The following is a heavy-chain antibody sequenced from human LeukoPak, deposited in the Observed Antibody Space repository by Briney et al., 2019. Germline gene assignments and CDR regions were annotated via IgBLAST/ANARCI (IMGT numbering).Heavy chain of an antibody. Sequence: GGSVRLSCAASGFTFSSYSMNRVRQAPGKGLEWVSYISSSSSTIYYADSVKGRFTISRDNAKNSLYLQMNSLRAEDTAVYYCARPLAYYYDNWFDPWGQGTLVTVSS. V-gene: IGHV3-48*04. CDR1: GFTFSSYS. J-gene: IGHJ5*02. D-gene: IGHD3-10*01. CDR2: ISSSSSTI. CDR3: ARPLAYYYDNWFDP.